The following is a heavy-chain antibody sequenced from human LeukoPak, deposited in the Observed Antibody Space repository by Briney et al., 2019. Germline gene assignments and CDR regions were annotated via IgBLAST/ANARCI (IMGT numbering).Heavy chain of an antibody. Sequence: GASVKVSCKASGGTFSSYAISWVRQAPGQGLEWMGRIIPILGIVNYPQKFQGRVTITADKSTSTAYMELSSLRSEDTAVYYCARGSGRDGYNPFDYWGQGTLVTVSS. D-gene: IGHD5-24*01. CDR3: ARGSGRDGYNPFDY. CDR1: GGTFSSYA. CDR2: IIPILGIV. J-gene: IGHJ4*02. V-gene: IGHV1-69*04.